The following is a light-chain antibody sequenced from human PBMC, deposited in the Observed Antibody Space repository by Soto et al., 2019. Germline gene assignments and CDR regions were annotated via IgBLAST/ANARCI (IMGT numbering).Light chain of an antibody. V-gene: IGKV2-30*01. CDR1: QSVVFTDRNTY. CDR3: MQGTHWPQT. Sequence: DIVVTQSPLSLPVTLGQPASMSCTPSQSVVFTDRNTYLNWFQQRPGQPPRRLIYKVSHRDSGVPDRFSGSGSGTDFTLKISRVEADDVGIYYCMQGTHWPQTFGQGTKVDIK. CDR2: KVS. J-gene: IGKJ1*01.